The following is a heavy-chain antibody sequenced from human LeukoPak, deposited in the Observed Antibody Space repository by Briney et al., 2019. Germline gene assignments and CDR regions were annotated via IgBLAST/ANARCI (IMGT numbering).Heavy chain of an antibody. CDR2: IYYSGST. D-gene: IGHD3-3*01. Sequence: KPSETLSLTCTVSGGSISSSSYYWGWIRQPPGKGLEWIGSIYYSGSTYYNPSLKSRVTISVDTSKNQFSLKLSSVTAADTAVYYCARQFFGVVIISPDAFDTWGQGTMVTVSS. J-gene: IGHJ3*02. V-gene: IGHV4-39*01. CDR1: GGSISSSSYY. CDR3: ARQFFGVVIISPDAFDT.